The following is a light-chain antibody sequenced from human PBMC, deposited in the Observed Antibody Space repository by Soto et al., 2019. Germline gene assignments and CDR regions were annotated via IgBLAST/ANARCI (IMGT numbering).Light chain of an antibody. CDR3: QQRNRWPPVT. V-gene: IGKV3-11*01. CDR1: PSVSNS. CDR2: DAF. J-gene: IGKJ4*01. Sequence: EIVMTQSPATLLLWLPGERATLSCRASPSVSNSLAWYQHKPGQAPRLLIYDAFNRATGVPTRFSGSGSGTDFTLTISSLEPEDFAVYYCQQRNRWPPVTFGGGTKVDIK.